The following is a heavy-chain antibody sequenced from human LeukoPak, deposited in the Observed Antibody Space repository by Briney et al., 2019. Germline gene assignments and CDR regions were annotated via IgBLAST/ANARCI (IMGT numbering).Heavy chain of an antibody. D-gene: IGHD5-24*01. Sequence: SVKVSCKAPRGTFSGYAVSWGRQAPGQGLEWMGGLIPFFGTPNYAQKFQGRVTITTDESTSTAYMELSSLRSEDTALYYCARGDGYNLDYWGQGTLVTVSS. V-gene: IGHV1-69*05. CDR3: ARGDGYNLDY. J-gene: IGHJ4*02. CDR2: LIPFFGTP. CDR1: RGTFSGYA.